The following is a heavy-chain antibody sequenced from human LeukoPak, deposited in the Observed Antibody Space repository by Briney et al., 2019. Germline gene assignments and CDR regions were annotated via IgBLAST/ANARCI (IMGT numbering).Heavy chain of an antibody. CDR1: GGSISSYY. CDR3: ARGGYQYDFWSGYYGRPDAFDI. D-gene: IGHD3-3*01. CDR2: IYYSGST. Sequence: SETLSLTCTVSGGSISSYYWSWIRQPPGKGLEWIGYIYYSGSTNYNPSLKSRVTISVDTSKNQFSLKLSSVTAADTAVYYCARGGYQYDFWSGYYGRPDAFDIWGQGTMVTVSS. J-gene: IGHJ3*02. V-gene: IGHV4-59*01.